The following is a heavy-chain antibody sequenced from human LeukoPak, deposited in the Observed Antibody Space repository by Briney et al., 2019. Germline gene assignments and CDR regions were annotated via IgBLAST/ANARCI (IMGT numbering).Heavy chain of an antibody. J-gene: IGHJ4*02. CDR3: ARAKDGTNILDY. Sequence: PGRSLRLSCAASGFTFSSYGMHWVRQAPGKGLEWVAVVSYDGSNKYYAASVKGRFTISRDNSKNTLYLQMDSLRAEDTAVYYCARAKDGTNILDYWGQGTLVTVSS. V-gene: IGHV3-30*03. D-gene: IGHD5-24*01. CDR2: VSYDGSNK. CDR1: GFTFSSYG.